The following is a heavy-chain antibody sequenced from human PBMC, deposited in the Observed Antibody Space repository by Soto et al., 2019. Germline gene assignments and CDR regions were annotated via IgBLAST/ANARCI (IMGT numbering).Heavy chain of an antibody. Sequence: QVQLQESGPGLVKPSQTLSLTCTVSGGSISSGGYYWSWIRQHPGKGLEWIGYIYYSGSTYYNPSLKSRVTISVDTSKNQFSLKLSSVTAADTAVYYCAREIAARPDYYYGMDVWGQGTTVTVFS. CDR2: IYYSGST. J-gene: IGHJ6*02. CDR1: GGSISSGGYY. D-gene: IGHD6-6*01. CDR3: AREIAARPDYYYGMDV. V-gene: IGHV4-31*03.